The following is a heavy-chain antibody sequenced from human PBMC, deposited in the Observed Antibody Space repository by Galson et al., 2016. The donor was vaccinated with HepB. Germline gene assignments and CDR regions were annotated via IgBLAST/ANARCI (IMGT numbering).Heavy chain of an antibody. CDR3: ARGTYYDSATRFDP. CDR1: GGTFNGYY. Sequence: LSLTCAVFGGTFNGYYWTWIRQPPGKGLEWIGDINHSGNTNYNPSLKSRVNLSVDMSKKQFTLELTSVTAADTAIYYCARGTYYDSATRFDPWGQGTPVTVAS. J-gene: IGHJ5*02. D-gene: IGHD3-3*01. CDR2: INHSGNT. V-gene: IGHV4-34*01.